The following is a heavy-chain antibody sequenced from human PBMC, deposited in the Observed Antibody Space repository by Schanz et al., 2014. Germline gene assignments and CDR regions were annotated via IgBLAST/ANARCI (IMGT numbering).Heavy chain of an antibody. V-gene: IGHV4-4*02. CDR3: ASGVHVSSLQKGLQF. CDR1: GFTFSSYAM. Sequence: VQLVESGGGLVQPGGSLRLSCAASGFTFSSYAMSWVRQPPGKGLEWIGEIYHSGNTNYNASLKSRVTISVDTSKNQFSLKLRSVTAADTAVYYCASGVHVSSLQKGLQFWGRGTLVIVSS. CDR2: IYHSGNT. J-gene: IGHJ1*01. D-gene: IGHD3-10*01.